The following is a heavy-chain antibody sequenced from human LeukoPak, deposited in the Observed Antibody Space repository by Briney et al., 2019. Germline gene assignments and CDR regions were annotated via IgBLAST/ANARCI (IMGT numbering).Heavy chain of an antibody. J-gene: IGHJ4*02. CDR2: ISAYNGNT. CDR1: GYTFTSYG. V-gene: IGHV1-18*01. CDR3: ARVPRAYCSSTSCFYFDY. D-gene: IGHD2-2*01. Sequence: ASVKVSCKASGYTFTSYGISWVRQAPGQGLEWMGWISAYNGNTNYAQKLQGRVTMTTDTSTSTAYMELRSLRSDDTAVYYCARVPRAYCSSTSCFYFDYWGREPWSPSPQ.